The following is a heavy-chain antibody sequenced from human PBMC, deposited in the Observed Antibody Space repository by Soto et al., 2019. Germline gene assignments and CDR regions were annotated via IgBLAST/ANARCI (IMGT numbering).Heavy chain of an antibody. CDR2: IVVGSGNT. CDR3: AAAYYDFWSGYLGSLDY. V-gene: IGHV1-58*01. J-gene: IGHJ4*02. D-gene: IGHD3-3*01. Sequence: GASVKVSCKASGFTFTSSAVQWVRQARGQRLERIGWIVVGSGNTNYAQKFQERVTITRDMSTSTAYMELSSLRSEDTAVYYCAAAYYDFWSGYLGSLDYWGQGTLVTVSS. CDR1: GFTFTSSA.